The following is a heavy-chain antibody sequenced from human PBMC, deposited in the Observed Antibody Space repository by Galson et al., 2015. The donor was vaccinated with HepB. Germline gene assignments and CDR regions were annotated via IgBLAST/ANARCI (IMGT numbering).Heavy chain of an antibody. CDR3: ARSDCSSPSCYKRTPFDY. CDR2: ISYDGNNK. CDR1: GFTFSSYA. J-gene: IGHJ4*02. V-gene: IGHV3-30-3*01. Sequence: SLRLSCAASGFTFSSYAMHWVRQAPGKGLEWVAVISYDGNNKYYADSVKGRFTISRDNSKNTLYLQMNSLRGEDTAVYYCARSDCSSPSCYKRTPFDYWGQGTLATVSS. D-gene: IGHD2-2*02.